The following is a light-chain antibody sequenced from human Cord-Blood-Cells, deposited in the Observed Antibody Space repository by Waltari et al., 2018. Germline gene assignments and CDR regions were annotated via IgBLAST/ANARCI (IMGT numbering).Light chain of an antibody. CDR3: QQYYSTPYS. V-gene: IGKV4-1*01. J-gene: IGKJ2*03. CDR1: PSVLYSSNNKNY. CDR2: WAS. Sequence: DIVMPQSPDSLAVSLGERATINCKSSPSVLYSSNNKNYLAWYQQKPGQPPKLLIYWASTRESGVPDRFSGSGSGTDFTLTISSLQAEDVAVYDCQQYYSTPYSFGQGTKLEIK.